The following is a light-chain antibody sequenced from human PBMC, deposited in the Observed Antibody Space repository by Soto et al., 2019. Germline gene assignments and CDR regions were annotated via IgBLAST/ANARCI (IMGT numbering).Light chain of an antibody. CDR3: SSSSTTSFFV. CDR2: DVN. J-gene: IGLJ1*01. V-gene: IGLV2-14*01. CDR1: SSDVGGYNY. Sequence: QSVLTQPASVSGSPGQSITISCTGTSSDVGGYNYVSWYQQYPGKAPQLMIFDVNDRPSGVSYRFSGSKSGNTASLTISGLQAEDEAHYYCSSSSTTSFFVFGTGTKVTV.